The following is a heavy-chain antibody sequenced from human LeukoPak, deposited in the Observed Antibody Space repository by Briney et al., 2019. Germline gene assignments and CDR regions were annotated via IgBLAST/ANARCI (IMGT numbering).Heavy chain of an antibody. CDR1: GGSISSYY. Sequence: SETLTLTCTVSGGSISSYYWSWIRQPPGKGLEWIGYIYYSGSTNYNPSLKSRVTISVDTSKNQFSLKLSSVTAADTAVYYCARGGDYYESSGYYYLYYWYFDLWGRGTLVTVSS. CDR3: ARGGDYYESSGYYYLYYWYFDL. V-gene: IGHV4-59*12. J-gene: IGHJ2*01. D-gene: IGHD3-22*01. CDR2: IYYSGST.